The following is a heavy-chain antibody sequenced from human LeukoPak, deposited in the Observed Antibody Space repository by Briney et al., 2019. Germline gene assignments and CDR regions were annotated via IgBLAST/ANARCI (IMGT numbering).Heavy chain of an antibody. CDR2: INHSGST. D-gene: IGHD5-18*01. Sequence: SETLSLTCAVYGGSFSGYYWSWIRQPPGKGLEWIGEINHSGSTNYNPSLKSRVTISVDTSKNQFSLKLSSVTAADTAVYYCARDLGYSYGGNTDYWGQGTLVTVSS. V-gene: IGHV4-34*01. J-gene: IGHJ4*02. CDR1: GGSFSGYY. CDR3: ARDLGYSYGGNTDY.